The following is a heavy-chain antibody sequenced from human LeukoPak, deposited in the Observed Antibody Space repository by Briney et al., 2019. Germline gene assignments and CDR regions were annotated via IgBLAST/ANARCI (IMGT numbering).Heavy chain of an antibody. CDR3: ARVRYCSGGSCYSPYYYYYMDV. CDR1: GGSISSGGYY. CDR2: IYYSGST. V-gene: IGHV4-31*03. J-gene: IGHJ6*03. Sequence: TLSLTCTVSGGSISSGGYYWSWIRQHPGKGLEWIGYIYYSGSTYYNPSLKSRVTISVDTSKNQFSLKLSSGTAADTAVYYCARVRYCSGGSCYSPYYYYYMDVWGKGTTVTVSS. D-gene: IGHD2-15*01.